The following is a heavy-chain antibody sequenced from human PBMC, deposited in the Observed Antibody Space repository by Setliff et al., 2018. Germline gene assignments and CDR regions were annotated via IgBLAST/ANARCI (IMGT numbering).Heavy chain of an antibody. D-gene: IGHD3-22*01. Sequence: GGSLRLSCAASGFTFSSYAMHWVRQAPGKGLEWVAVISYDGSNKYYADSVKGRFTISRDNSKNTLYLQMNSLRAEDTAVYYCATGKYYYDSSGKGETDEFDYWGLGTLVTVSS. CDR2: ISYDGSNK. V-gene: IGHV3-30*04. CDR3: ATGKYYYDSSGKGETDEFDY. J-gene: IGHJ4*02. CDR1: GFTFSSYA.